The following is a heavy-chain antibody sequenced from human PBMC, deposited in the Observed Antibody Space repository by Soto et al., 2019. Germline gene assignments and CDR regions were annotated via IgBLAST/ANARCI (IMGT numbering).Heavy chain of an antibody. V-gene: IGHV4-4*07. D-gene: IGHD4-17*01. Sequence: SETLSFTCTVSGGSISGSYWSRVRQPAGKGLEWIGRIYSSGSSNYNPSLNSRLTMSLDTSKNQFSLKLRSVTAADTAIYYCARLFTVTTDYYFGMEVWGQGTTVTVSS. CDR3: ARLFTVTTDYYFGMEV. J-gene: IGHJ6*02. CDR1: GGSISGSY. CDR2: IYSSGSS.